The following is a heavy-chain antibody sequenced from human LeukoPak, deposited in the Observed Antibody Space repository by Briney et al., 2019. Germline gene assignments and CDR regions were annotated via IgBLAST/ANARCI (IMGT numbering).Heavy chain of an antibody. CDR1: GYTFSGYY. V-gene: IGHV1-2*02. D-gene: IGHD4-17*01. CDR2: INPNSGGT. CDR3: ARVFNDYGDYGDAFDI. J-gene: IGHJ3*02. Sequence: ASVKVSCKASGYTFSGYYMHWVRQAPGQGLEWMGWINPNSGGTNHAQKFQGRVTMTRDTSISTAYMELSRLRSDDTAVYYCARVFNDYGDYGDAFDIWGQGTMVTVSS.